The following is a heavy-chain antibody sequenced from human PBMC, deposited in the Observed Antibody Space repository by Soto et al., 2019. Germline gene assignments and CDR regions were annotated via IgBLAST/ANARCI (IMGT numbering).Heavy chain of an antibody. D-gene: IGHD3-10*01. Sequence: GGSLRLSCAASGFTFSSYAMHWVRQAPGKGLEWVAVISYDGSNKYYADPVKGRFTISRDNSKNTLYLQMNSLRAEDTAVYYCAREGYYGSGSYLQVDYWGQGTLVTVSS. CDR2: ISYDGSNK. CDR1: GFTFSSYA. V-gene: IGHV3-30-3*01. CDR3: AREGYYGSGSYLQVDY. J-gene: IGHJ4*02.